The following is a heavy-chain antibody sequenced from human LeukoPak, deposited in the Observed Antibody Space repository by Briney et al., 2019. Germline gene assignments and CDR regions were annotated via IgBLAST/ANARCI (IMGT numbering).Heavy chain of an antibody. CDR3: TREWQYQFDS. Sequence: PSETLSLTCTVSGGSITNYYWSWIRQPAGKGLEWIARVYTGASASYNPSLKGRVTMSTDTSRNQVSLKLTSVTAADTAVYYCTREWQYQFDSWGQGSLVTVSS. J-gene: IGHJ4*02. CDR1: GGSITNYY. CDR2: VYTGASA. V-gene: IGHV4-4*07. D-gene: IGHD2/OR15-2a*01.